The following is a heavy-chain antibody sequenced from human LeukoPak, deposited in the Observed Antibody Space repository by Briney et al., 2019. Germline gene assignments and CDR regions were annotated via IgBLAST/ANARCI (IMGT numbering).Heavy chain of an antibody. Sequence: GGSLRLSCAASGFTFRDYGMAWVRQAPDKGLEWVSAISGSDGSTYYADSVKGRFTISRDDSRNTLYLQMNSLSAEDTAVYYCAKVETSGGANCYALDYWGQGTLVTVSS. CDR1: GFTFRDYG. J-gene: IGHJ4*02. D-gene: IGHD2-2*01. V-gene: IGHV3-23*01. CDR2: ISGSDGST. CDR3: AKVETSGGANCYALDY.